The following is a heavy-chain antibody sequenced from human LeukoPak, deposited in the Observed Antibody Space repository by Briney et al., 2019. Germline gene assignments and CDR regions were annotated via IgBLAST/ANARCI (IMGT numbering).Heavy chain of an antibody. CDR2: IKQDGSQR. CDR3: ARRGGSSSRRSPIDY. J-gene: IGHJ4*02. D-gene: IGHD6-6*01. Sequence: GGSLRLSCTASGFTFSDYWMTWVRQSPGKGPEWVANIKQDGSQRYYVDSVRGRFTISRDNAKNSLFLQMNGLRAEDTAVYYCARRGGSSSRRSPIDYWGQGSLVTVSS. V-gene: IGHV3-7*01. CDR1: GFTFSDYW.